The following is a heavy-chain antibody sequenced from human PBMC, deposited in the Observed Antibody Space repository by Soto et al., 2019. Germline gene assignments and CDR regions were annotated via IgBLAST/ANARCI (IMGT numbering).Heavy chain of an antibody. J-gene: IGHJ5*02. Sequence: PSETLSLTCTVSGGSISSYYWSWIRQPPGKGLEWIGSIYYSGSTYYNPSLKSRVTISVDTSKNQFSLKLSSVTAADTAVYYCARHRINCSGGSCYSKFDPWGQGTLVTVSS. CDR3: ARHRINCSGGSCYSKFDP. V-gene: IGHV4-39*01. CDR2: IYYSGST. CDR1: GGSISSYY. D-gene: IGHD2-15*01.